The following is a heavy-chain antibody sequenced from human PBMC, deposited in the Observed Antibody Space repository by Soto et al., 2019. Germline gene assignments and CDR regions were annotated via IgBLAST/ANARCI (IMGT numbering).Heavy chain of an antibody. CDR1: GGSLRVYY. J-gene: IGHJ6*02. Sequence: SETRSLTCAVYGGSLRVYYWRWNREWPGKVMEWIGTIHPGGNPQYKPSLNSRVTMSLDTSKNQCSLKLTSVTAADTALYFCARCIDEYKLGNVWGHGTTVTVS. CDR2: IHPGGNP. CDR3: ARCIDEYKLGNV. D-gene: IGHD1-1*01. V-gene: IGHV4-34*01.